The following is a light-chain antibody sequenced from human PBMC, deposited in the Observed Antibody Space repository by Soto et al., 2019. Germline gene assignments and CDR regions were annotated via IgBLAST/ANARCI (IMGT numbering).Light chain of an antibody. Sequence: DIQMTQSPSTLSASVGDRVIITCRASQSVSSWLAWYQQKPGKAPNLLIYDASSLESGVPSRFRGSGSGTEFTLTISSLQPDDFATYYCQQYQSSWTFGQGTKVEIK. CDR2: DAS. CDR1: QSVSSW. J-gene: IGKJ1*01. CDR3: QQYQSSWT. V-gene: IGKV1-5*01.